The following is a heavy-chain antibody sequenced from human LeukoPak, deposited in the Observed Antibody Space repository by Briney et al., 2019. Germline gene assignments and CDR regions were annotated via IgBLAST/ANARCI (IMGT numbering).Heavy chain of an antibody. Sequence: SETLSLTCTVSGGSISSYYWSWIRQPPGKGLEWIGYIYYSGSTNYNPSLKSRVTISVDTSKNQFSLRLSSVTAADTAVYYCARGTRWLAVSPFDYWGQGTLVTVSS. CDR2: IYYSGST. CDR1: GGSISSYY. V-gene: IGHV4-59*01. D-gene: IGHD6-19*01. J-gene: IGHJ4*02. CDR3: ARGTRWLAVSPFDY.